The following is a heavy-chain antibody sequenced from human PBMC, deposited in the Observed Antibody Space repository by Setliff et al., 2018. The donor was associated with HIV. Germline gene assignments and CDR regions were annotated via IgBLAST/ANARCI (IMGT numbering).Heavy chain of an antibody. CDR1: GGSISSGSYY. D-gene: IGHD7-27*01. J-gene: IGHJ3*02. Sequence: SETLSLTCTVSGGSISSGSYYWNWMRQAAGKGLEWIGRIYTSGSTNYNPSLQSRVTISLDTSKNHFSLQLRPVTAADTAVYYFTRKKTGQFGAFNMWDRGTLVTVS. V-gene: IGHV4-61*02. CDR3: TRKKTGQFGAFNM. CDR2: IYTSGST.